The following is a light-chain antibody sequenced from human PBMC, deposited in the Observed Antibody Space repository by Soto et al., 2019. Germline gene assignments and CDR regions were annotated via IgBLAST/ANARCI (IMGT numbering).Light chain of an antibody. CDR3: SSHTSSDTWV. CDR2: DVT. V-gene: IGLV2-14*03. J-gene: IGLJ3*02. CDR1: SSDVGGSKY. Sequence: QSALTQPASVSGSPGQSITVSCTGTSSDVGGSKYVSWYQQHPGKAPKVMIYDVTNRPSGVSVRFSGSKSGNTASLTISGLQAEDEADYYCSSHTSSDTWVFGGGTKVTVL.